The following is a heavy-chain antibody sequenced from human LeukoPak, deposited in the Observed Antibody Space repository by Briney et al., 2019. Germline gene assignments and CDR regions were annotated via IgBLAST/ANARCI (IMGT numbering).Heavy chain of an antibody. V-gene: IGHV4-34*01. J-gene: IGHJ4*02. CDR1: GGSFSGYY. Sequence: PSETLSLTCAVYGGSFSGYYWSWIRQPPGKGLEWIGEINHSGSTNYNPSLKSRVTISVDTSKNQFSLKLSSVAAADTAVYYCARTPNYDFWSGPQPLDYWGQGTLVTVSS. CDR2: INHSGST. CDR3: ARTPNYDFWSGPQPLDY. D-gene: IGHD3-3*01.